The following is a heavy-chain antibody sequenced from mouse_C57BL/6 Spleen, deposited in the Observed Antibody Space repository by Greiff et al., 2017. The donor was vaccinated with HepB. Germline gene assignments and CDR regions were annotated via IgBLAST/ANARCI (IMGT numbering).Heavy chain of an antibody. D-gene: IGHD1-1*01. CDR2: ILPGSGST. CDR1: GYTFTGYW. V-gene: IGHV1-9*01. J-gene: IGHJ4*01. CDR3: ARDSPITTVVATRAMDY. Sequence: QVQLQQSGAELMKPGASVKLSCKATGYTFTGYWIEWVKQRPGHGLEWIGEILPGSGSTNYNEKFKGKATFTADTSSNTAYMQLSSLTTEDSAIYDCARDSPITTVVATRAMDYWGQGTSVTVSS.